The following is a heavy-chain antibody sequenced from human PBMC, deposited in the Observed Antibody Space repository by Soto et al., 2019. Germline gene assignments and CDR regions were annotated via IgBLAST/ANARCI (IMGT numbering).Heavy chain of an antibody. CDR1: GYTFTSYD. CDR2: MNPNSGNT. D-gene: IGHD2-2*01. CDR3: ARDWNCTNTRCQNCFDP. Sequence: GASVKVSCKASGYTFTSYDINWVRQATGQGLEWMGWMNPNSGNTGYAQKFQGRVTMTRNTSISTAYMELSSLRSDDTAVYYCARDWNCTNTRCQNCFDPWGQGTLVTVSS. J-gene: IGHJ5*02. V-gene: IGHV1-8*01.